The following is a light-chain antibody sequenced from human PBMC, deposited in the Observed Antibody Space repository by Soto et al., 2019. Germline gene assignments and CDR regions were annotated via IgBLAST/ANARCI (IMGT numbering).Light chain of an antibody. CDR1: SSDVGSYNL. J-gene: IGLJ1*01. CDR2: EGN. Sequence: QSALTQPASVSGSPGQSITISCTGTSSDVGSYNLVSWYQQHPGKAPILMIYEGNKLPSGVSNRFSGSKSANTASLTISGLQTEDEADYYCCSYAGTNTFVFGTGTKLTVL. CDR3: CSYAGTNTFV. V-gene: IGLV2-23*01.